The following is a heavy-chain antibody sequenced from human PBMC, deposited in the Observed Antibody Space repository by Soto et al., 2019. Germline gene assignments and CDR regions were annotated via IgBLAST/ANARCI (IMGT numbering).Heavy chain of an antibody. J-gene: IGHJ4*01. CDR2: INSSSSTT. CDR3: ARDRSRFLQWLFD. CDR1: GFTFSSYS. Sequence: GGSLRLSCAASGFTFSSYSMNWVRQAPGKGLEWVSYINSSSSTTYYADSVKGRFTISRDNSKNTLYLQMNGLRAEDTAVYYCARDRSRFLQWLFDWGHGTLVTVSS. D-gene: IGHD3-3*01. V-gene: IGHV3-48*01.